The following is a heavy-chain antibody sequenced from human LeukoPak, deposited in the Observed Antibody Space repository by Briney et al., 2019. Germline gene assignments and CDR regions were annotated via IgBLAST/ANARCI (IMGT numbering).Heavy chain of an antibody. CDR3: ARHFPRGTATLGCFDL. J-gene: IGHJ2*01. Sequence: SETLSLTCTVSGGSISSYYWSWIRQPAGKGLDWIGRIYTSGSTNYNPSLKSRVTISVDTSKNQFSLKLSSVTAADTAVYYCARHFPRGTATLGCFDLWGRGTLVTVSS. V-gene: IGHV4-4*07. CDR2: IYTSGST. CDR1: GGSISSYY. D-gene: IGHD4-23*01.